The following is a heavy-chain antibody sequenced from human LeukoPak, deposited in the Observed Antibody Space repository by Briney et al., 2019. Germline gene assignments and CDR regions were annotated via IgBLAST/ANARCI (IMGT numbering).Heavy chain of an antibody. D-gene: IGHD6-13*01. Sequence: ASVTVSFKSSGYTFTYYYVQWVRQAPGQGLEWVGWVNPNSGDTKSAQKFQGRVTMTRDTSISTAYMELSRLRSDDTAVFYCAREEVIAAAGPTLDYWGQGALVTVSS. V-gene: IGHV1-2*02. CDR3: AREEVIAAAGPTLDY. CDR2: VNPNSGDT. J-gene: IGHJ4*02. CDR1: GYTFTYYY.